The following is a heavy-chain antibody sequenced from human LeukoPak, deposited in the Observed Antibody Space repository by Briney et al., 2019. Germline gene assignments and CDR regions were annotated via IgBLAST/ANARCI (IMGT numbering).Heavy chain of an antibody. V-gene: IGHV3-23*01. D-gene: IGHD4-17*01. CDR1: GFTFSSYA. Sequence: PGGSLRLSCAASGFTFSSYAMSCVRQAPGKGLEWVSAISGSGGSTYYADSVKGRFTISRDNSKNTLYLQMNSLRAEDTAVYYCAKADCGDYGYYYYGMDVWGKGTTVTVSS. CDR2: ISGSGGST. CDR3: AKADCGDYGYYYYGMDV. J-gene: IGHJ6*04.